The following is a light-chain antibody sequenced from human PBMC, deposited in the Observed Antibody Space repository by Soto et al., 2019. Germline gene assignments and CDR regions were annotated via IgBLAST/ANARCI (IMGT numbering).Light chain of an antibody. CDR1: SSDVGGYNS. CDR2: KVS. V-gene: IGLV2-14*01. Sequence: QSALTQPASVSGSPGQSITISCTGTSSDVGGYNSVSWYQQHPGKAPKVMIYKVSNRPSGVSDRFSGSKSGNTASLTISGLQAEDEADYYCSSFTRSVTYVFGTGTKLT. J-gene: IGLJ1*01. CDR3: SSFTRSVTYV.